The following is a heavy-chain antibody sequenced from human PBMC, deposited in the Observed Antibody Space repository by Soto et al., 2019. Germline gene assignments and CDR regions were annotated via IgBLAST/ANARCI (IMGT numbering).Heavy chain of an antibody. V-gene: IGHV4-4*02. J-gene: IGHJ3*02. Sequence: TLSLTCTGSGGSVSSGSYYWSWVRQPPGKGLEWIGEMYHSGSTNYNPSLKSRVTISVDKSKNQFSLKLSSVTAADTAVYYCARLASVGYCSSTSCHDAFDIWGQGTMVTVSS. D-gene: IGHD2-2*01. CDR1: GGSVSSGSYY. CDR2: MYHSGST. CDR3: ARLASVGYCSSTSCHDAFDI.